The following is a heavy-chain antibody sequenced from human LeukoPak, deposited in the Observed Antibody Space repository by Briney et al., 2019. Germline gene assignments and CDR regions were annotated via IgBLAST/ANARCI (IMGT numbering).Heavy chain of an antibody. D-gene: IGHD3-22*01. V-gene: IGHV3-30*02. CDR2: IRYVGSNK. Sequence: PGRSLSLSCAASALTLSTYGMHCVRQAAGKGLEWVAFIRYVGSNKFYTDSVKGRFTLSRDNSKNTLYLQMNSLRAEHTAVYYRAKDLDSSGSLGYWGQGTLVTVSS. CDR3: AKDLDSSGSLGY. J-gene: IGHJ4*02. CDR1: ALTLSTYG.